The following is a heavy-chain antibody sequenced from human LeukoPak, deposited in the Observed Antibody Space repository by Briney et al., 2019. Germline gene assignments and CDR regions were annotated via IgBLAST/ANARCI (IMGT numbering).Heavy chain of an antibody. CDR1: GFTFSSYA. CDR3: AKFPSTVTPIDY. V-gene: IGHV3-30*18. J-gene: IGHJ4*02. D-gene: IGHD4-17*01. Sequence: PGGSLRLSCAASGFTFSSYAMHWVRQAPGKGLEWVAVISYDGSNKYYADSVKGRFTISRDNSKNTLYLQMNSLRAEDTAVYYCAKFPSTVTPIDYWGQGTLVTVSS. CDR2: ISYDGSNK.